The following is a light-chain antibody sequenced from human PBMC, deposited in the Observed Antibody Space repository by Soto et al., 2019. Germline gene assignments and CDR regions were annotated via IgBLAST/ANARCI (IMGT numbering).Light chain of an antibody. CDR3: QQYYNWTPYT. J-gene: IGKJ2*01. V-gene: IGKV3-15*01. CDR1: QSVSSN. CDR2: GAS. Sequence: EVVLTQSPATLSLSPGDRATLSCRASQSVSSNLAWYQQKPGQSPRLLIYGASTRATGVPPRFSGSRSGTEFTLTISAVQSEDFAVYYCQQYYNWTPYTFGQGTKLDFK.